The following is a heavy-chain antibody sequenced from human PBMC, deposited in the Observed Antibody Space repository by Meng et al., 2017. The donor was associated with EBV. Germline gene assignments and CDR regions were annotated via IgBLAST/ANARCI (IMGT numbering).Heavy chain of an antibody. CDR2: IYDGGTT. Sequence: QVQLQESGPGLVKPSXXLSLTCTVSGASVSGGTFHWSRIRQPLGKELEWIGYIYDGGTTIYNPSLKSRVTIFLDTSRNQFSLGLRSVTTADTAVYYCAKSSSSTPGVVDSWGQGTLVTVSS. V-gene: IGHV4-61*01. CDR1: GASVSGGTFH. D-gene: IGHD6-6*01. CDR3: AKSSSSTPGVVDS. J-gene: IGHJ4*02.